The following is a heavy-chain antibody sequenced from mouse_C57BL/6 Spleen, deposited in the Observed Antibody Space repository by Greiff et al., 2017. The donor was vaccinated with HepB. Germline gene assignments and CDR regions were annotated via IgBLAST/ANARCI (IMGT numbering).Heavy chain of an antibody. CDR1: GFTFSDYY. Sequence: DVKLVESGGGLVQPGGSLKLSCAASGFTFSDYYMYWVRQTPEKRLEWVAYISNGGGSTYYPDTVKGRFTISRDNAKNTLYLQMSRLKSEDTAMYYCARRGGTRAMDYWGQGTSVTVSS. CDR2: ISNGGGST. J-gene: IGHJ4*01. D-gene: IGHD3-3*01. CDR3: ARRGGTRAMDY. V-gene: IGHV5-12*01.